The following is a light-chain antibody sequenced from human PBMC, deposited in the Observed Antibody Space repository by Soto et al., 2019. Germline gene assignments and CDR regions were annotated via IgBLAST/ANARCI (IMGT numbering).Light chain of an antibody. Sequence: ETVMTQSPATLSLPPGERATLSRRASQSVSSSCLAWYQQKPGQAPRLLISGASSRATGIPDRFSGTGTGTDFSLTIGRLEPEDFAVYYCHQYGSSPWTFGQGTKV. CDR3: HQYGSSPWT. CDR2: GAS. J-gene: IGKJ1*01. CDR1: QSVSSSC. V-gene: IGKV3-20*01.